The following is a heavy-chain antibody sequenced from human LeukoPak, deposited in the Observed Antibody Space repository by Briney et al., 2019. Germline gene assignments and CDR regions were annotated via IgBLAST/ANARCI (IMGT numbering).Heavy chain of an antibody. J-gene: IGHJ4*02. D-gene: IGHD5-12*01. CDR1: GYRFTSYW. V-gene: IGHV5-51*01. CDR2: IYPGDSDT. Sequence: RESLKISCKGSGYRFTSYWIGWVRQMPGKGLEWMGVIYPGDSDTRYSPSFQGQVTISADKSISTAYLQWSSLKASDTAIYYCARDRYSAYDWNYWGQGTLVTVSS. CDR3: ARDRYSAYDWNY.